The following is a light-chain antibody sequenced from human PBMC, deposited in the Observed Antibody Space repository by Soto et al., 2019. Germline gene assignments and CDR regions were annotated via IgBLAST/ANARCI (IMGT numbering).Light chain of an antibody. CDR1: TGAVTSGYY. CDR2: STN. J-gene: IGLJ2*01. CDR3: LLYYGGQLGV. Sequence: QAVVTQEPSLTVSPGGTVTLTCASNTGAVTSGYYPNWFQQKPGQAPRALINSTNNKYSWTPARFSGSLLGGKAALTLSGVQPEDEADYYCLLYYGGQLGVFGGGTKLTVL. V-gene: IGLV7-43*01.